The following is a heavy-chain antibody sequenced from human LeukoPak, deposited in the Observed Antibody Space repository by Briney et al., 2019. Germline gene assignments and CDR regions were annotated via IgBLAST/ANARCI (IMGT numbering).Heavy chain of an antibody. CDR2: ISAYNGNT. CDR3: ASRGRRGYDFWSGELDV. D-gene: IGHD3-3*01. Sequence: ASVKVSCKASGYTFTSYGISWVRQAPGQGLEWMGWISAYNGNTNYAQKLQGRVTMTTDTSTSTAYMELRSLRSDDTAVYYCASRGRRGYDFWSGELDVWGKGTTVTVSS. CDR1: GYTFTSYG. V-gene: IGHV1-18*01. J-gene: IGHJ6*04.